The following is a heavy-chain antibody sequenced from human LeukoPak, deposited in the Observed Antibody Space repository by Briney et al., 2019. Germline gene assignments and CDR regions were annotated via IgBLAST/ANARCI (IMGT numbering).Heavy chain of an antibody. Sequence: GGSLRLSCAASGFIFRNYAMSWVRQAPGKGLEWVSAISASGGSTYYADSVKGHFTISRDNSKNTLFLQMYSLRAEDTALYSCAKVDSSGSYWGQGTLVTVSS. CDR3: AKVDSSGSY. J-gene: IGHJ4*02. CDR2: ISASGGST. D-gene: IGHD6-25*01. V-gene: IGHV3-23*01. CDR1: GFIFRNYA.